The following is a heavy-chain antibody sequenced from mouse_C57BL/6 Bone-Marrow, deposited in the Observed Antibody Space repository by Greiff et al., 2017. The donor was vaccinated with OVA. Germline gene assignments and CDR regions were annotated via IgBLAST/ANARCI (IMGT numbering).Heavy chain of an antibody. CDR1: GFSFNTYA. V-gene: IGHV10-1*01. CDR3: VSDDPWFAY. D-gene: IGHD2-3*01. Sequence: EVQVVESGGGLVQPKGSLKLSCAASGFSFNTYAMNWVRQAPGKGLEWVARIRSKSNNYATYSADSVKDSFTISRDDSESMLYLQKNNVKTEDAAIYYCVSDDPWFAYWGQGTLVTVSA. J-gene: IGHJ3*01. CDR2: IRSKSNNYAT.